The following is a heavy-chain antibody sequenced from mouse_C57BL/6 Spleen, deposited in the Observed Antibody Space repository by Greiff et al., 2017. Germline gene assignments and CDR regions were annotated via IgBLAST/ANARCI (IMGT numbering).Heavy chain of an antibody. J-gene: IGHJ2*01. CDR1: GYTFTDYY. CDR2: INPNNGGT. Sequence: EVQLQQSGPELVKPGASVKISCKASGYTFTDYYMNWVKQSHGKSLEWIGDINPNNGGTSYNQKFKGKATLTVDKSSSTAYMELRSLTSEDSAVYYCAREGYGSSYNDWGKGTTLTVSS. D-gene: IGHD1-1*01. CDR3: AREGYGSSYND. V-gene: IGHV1-26*01.